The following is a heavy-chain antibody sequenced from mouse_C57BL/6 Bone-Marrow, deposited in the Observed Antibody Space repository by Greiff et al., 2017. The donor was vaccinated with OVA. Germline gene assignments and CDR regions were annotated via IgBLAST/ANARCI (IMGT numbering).Heavy chain of an antibody. J-gene: IGHJ2*01. Sequence: VQLQQPGAELVKPGASVKLSCKASGYTFTSYWMQWVKQRPGQGLEWIGEIDPSDSYTNYNQKFKGKATLTVDTSSSTAYMQLSSLTSEDSAVYYCARVGTDYWGQGTTLTVSS. CDR2: IDPSDSYT. V-gene: IGHV1-50*01. CDR3: ARVGTDY. D-gene: IGHD4-1*01. CDR1: GYTFTSYW.